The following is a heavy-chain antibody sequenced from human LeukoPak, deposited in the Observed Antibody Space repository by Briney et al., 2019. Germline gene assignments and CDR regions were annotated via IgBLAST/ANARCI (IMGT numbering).Heavy chain of an antibody. CDR1: GGSFSGYY. CDR3: ARGQGYYHWFDP. J-gene: IGHJ5*02. D-gene: IGHD3-16*01. V-gene: IGHV4-34*01. Sequence: SGTLSLTCAGYGGSFSGYYWSWIRQPPGKGLDGIGEINHSGSTNYNPSLKSRVTISVDTSKNQFSLKLSSVTAANTAVYYCARGQGYYHWFDPWGQGTLVTVSS. CDR2: INHSGST.